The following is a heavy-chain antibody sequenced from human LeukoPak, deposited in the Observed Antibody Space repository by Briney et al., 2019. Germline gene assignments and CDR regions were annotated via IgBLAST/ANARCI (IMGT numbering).Heavy chain of an antibody. Sequence: SETLSLTCTVSGGSISSYHWSWIRQPPGKGLEWIGYIYYSGSTNYNPSLKSRVTISVDTSKNQFSLKLSSVTAADTAVYYCARAEVATGLFYFDYWGQGTLVTVSS. CDR1: GGSISSYH. D-gene: IGHD1-14*01. CDR2: IYYSGST. CDR3: ARAEVATGLFYFDY. J-gene: IGHJ4*02. V-gene: IGHV4-59*01.